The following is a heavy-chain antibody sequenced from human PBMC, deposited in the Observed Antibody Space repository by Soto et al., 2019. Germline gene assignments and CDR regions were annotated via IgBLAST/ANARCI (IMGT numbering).Heavy chain of an antibody. D-gene: IGHD3-9*01. CDR2: IYHSGST. CDR1: GGSISSSNW. Sequence: PSEALSLTCAVSGGSISSSNWWSWVRQPPGKGLEWIGEIYHSGSTNYNPPLKSRVTISVDKSKNQFSLKLSSVTAADTAVYYCARAPYLYDILTGTNYYYYGMDVWGQGTTVT. CDR3: ARAPYLYDILTGTNYYYYGMDV. J-gene: IGHJ6*02. V-gene: IGHV4-4*02.